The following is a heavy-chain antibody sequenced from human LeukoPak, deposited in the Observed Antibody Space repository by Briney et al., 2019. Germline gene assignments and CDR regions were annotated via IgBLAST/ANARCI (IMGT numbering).Heavy chain of an antibody. CDR3: ARGREIVVVITTRRWFDP. V-gene: IGHV4-34*01. CDR2: INHRGST. J-gene: IGHJ5*02. D-gene: IGHD3-22*01. Sequence: PSETLSLTCAVYGGSFSGYYWSWIRQPPGKGLEWIGEINHRGSTNYNPSLKSRVTISVDTSKNQFSLKLSSVTAADTAVYYCARGREIVVVITTRRWFDPWGQGTLVTVSS. CDR1: GGSFSGYY.